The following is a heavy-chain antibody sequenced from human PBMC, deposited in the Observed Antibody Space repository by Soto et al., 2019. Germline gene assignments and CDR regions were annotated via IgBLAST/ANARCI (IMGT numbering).Heavy chain of an antibody. CDR2: IIPILGIA. D-gene: IGHD2-21*02. V-gene: IGHV1-69*08. Sequence: QVQLVQSGAEVKKPGSSVKVSCKASGGTFSSYTISWVRQAPGQGLEWMGRIIPILGIANYAQKFQGRVTISADKSPRTAYMELSSLRSEDTAVYFCAREDCGNSGLYYSYGMDVWGQGTTVTVSS. J-gene: IGHJ6*02. CDR3: AREDCGNSGLYYSYGMDV. CDR1: GGTFSSYT.